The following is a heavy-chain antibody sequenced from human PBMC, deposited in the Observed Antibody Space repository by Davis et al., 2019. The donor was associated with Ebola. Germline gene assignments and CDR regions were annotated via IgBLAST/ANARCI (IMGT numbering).Heavy chain of an antibody. CDR1: GGSFSGYY. CDR3: ARGGYGLVGIDY. J-gene: IGHJ4*02. CDR2: INHSGST. V-gene: IGHV4-34*01. D-gene: IGHD4-17*01. Sequence: SETLSLTCAVYGGSFSGYYWSWIRQPPGKGLEWIGEINHSGSTYYNPSLKSRVTISVDKSKNQFSLKLSSVTAADTAVYYCARGGYGLVGIDYWGQGTLVTVSS.